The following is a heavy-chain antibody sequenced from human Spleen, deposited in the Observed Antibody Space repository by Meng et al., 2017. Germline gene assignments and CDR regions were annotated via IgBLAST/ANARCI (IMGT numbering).Heavy chain of an antibody. V-gene: IGHV1-2*06. CDR2: INPNSGGT. Sequence: ASVKVSCMASGYTFTGYYIHWVRQAPGQGLEWMGRINPNSGGTNHAQKFQGRVTMTRDTSISTAYMELSGLRSDDTAMYYCARDEDISSAGKLFCDYWGQGTLVTVSS. J-gene: IGHJ4*02. D-gene: IGHD6-13*01. CDR1: GYTFTGYY. CDR3: ARDEDISSAGKLFCDY.